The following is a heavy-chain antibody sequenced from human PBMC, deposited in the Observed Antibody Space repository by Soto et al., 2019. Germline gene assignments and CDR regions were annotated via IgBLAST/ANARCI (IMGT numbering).Heavy chain of an antibody. V-gene: IGHV3-66*01. CDR1: GFTGSGLD. Sequence: PGGSQRLSCAASGFTGSGLDMCWVRQTPGNGLEWISAIFPGGATSYADSVKGRFTISRDNFKNTVYLQMTSLRADDSGTYYCVRDDGASPYDYWGPGTLVTVSS. J-gene: IGHJ4*02. CDR3: VRDDGASPYDY. D-gene: IGHD2-2*01. CDR2: IFPGGAT.